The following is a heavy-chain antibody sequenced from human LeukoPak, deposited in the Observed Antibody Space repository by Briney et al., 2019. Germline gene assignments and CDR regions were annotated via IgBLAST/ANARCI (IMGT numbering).Heavy chain of an antibody. V-gene: IGHV3-7*01. D-gene: IGHD6-13*01. CDR2: INQDGSEK. J-gene: IGHJ4*02. CDR3: ARDSSSWSDLFDY. CDR1: GFPFSTFW. Sequence: GGSLRLSCAVSGFPFSTFWMSWVRQAPGKGLEWVANINQDGSEKYYVDSVRGRFAISRDNAKNSLYLQMNSLRAEDTAVYYCARDSSSWSDLFDYWGQGTLVTVSS.